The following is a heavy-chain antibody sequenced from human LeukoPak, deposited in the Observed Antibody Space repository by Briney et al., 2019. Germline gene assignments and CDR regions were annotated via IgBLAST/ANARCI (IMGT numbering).Heavy chain of an antibody. J-gene: IGHJ5*02. Sequence: GESLKISCKGSGYSFTSYWIGWVRQMPGKGLEWMGIIYPGDSDTRYSPSFQGQVTISADKSISTAYLQWSSLKASDTAMYYCARLDPEHIVVGTSGFDPWGQGTLVTVSS. CDR1: GYSFTSYW. CDR2: IYPGDSDT. V-gene: IGHV5-51*01. D-gene: IGHD2-21*01. CDR3: ARLDPEHIVVGTSGFDP.